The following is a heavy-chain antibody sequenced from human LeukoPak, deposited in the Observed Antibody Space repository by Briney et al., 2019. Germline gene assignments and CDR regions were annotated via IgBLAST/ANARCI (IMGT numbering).Heavy chain of an antibody. CDR2: ISYDGSNK. CDR3: AKGDYEIQLWLRRLGIDY. J-gene: IGHJ4*02. D-gene: IGHD5-18*01. V-gene: IGHV3-30*18. Sequence: AGGSLRLSRAASGFTFSSYGMHWVRQAPGKGLEWVAVISYDGSNKYYANSVKGRFTISRDNSKNTLYLQMNSLRAEDTAVYYCAKGDYEIQLWLRRLGIDYWGQGTLVTVSS. CDR1: GFTFSSYG.